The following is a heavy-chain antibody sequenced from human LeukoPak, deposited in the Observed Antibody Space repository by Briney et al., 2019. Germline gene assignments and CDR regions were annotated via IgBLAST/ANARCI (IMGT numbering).Heavy chain of an antibody. V-gene: IGHV3-23*01. CDR2: ISGSGDNT. CDR1: GFTFSSYA. CDR3: AKASTLTGYPTNFDY. J-gene: IGHJ4*02. D-gene: IGHD3-9*01. Sequence: GGSLRLSCAASGFTFSSYAMSWVRQAPGKGLEWVSGISGSGDNTYYADSVKGRFTISRDNSKNTLYLQMNSLRAEDTAVYYCAKASTLTGYPTNFDYWGQGTLVTVSS.